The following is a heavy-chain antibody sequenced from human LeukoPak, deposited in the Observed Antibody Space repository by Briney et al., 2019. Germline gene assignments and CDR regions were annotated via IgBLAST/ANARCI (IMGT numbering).Heavy chain of an antibody. Sequence: GGSLRLSCVVSGFTVSSNYMSWVRQAPGKGLEWVSVLYSSGNTYHADSVKGRFTISRDNSKNTLYLQMNSLRAEDTAVYYCAREGASSSLGYWGQGTLVTVSS. CDR3: AREGASSSLGY. CDR2: LYSSGNT. J-gene: IGHJ4*02. D-gene: IGHD6-13*01. CDR1: GFTVSSNY. V-gene: IGHV3-53*01.